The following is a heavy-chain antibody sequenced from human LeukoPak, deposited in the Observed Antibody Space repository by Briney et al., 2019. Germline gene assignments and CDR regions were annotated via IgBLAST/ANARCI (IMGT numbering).Heavy chain of an antibody. J-gene: IGHJ4*02. CDR1: GGSISSYY. V-gene: IGHV4-4*07. D-gene: IGHD6-13*01. Sequence: SDTVSVTCTVSGGSISSYYWSWSRQPAGKGLEWIGRIYSTGVTNYNPSLKSRVTMSVGTSKNELSLRRRSVTAADTAAYYWARQIASAGTAGFDFWGQGALVTVSS. CDR3: ARQIASAGTAGFDF. CDR2: IYSTGVT.